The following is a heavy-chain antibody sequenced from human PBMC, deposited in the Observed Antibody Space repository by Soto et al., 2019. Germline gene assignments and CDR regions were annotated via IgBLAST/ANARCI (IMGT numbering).Heavy chain of an antibody. V-gene: IGHV1-2*02. J-gene: IGHJ3*02. D-gene: IGHD3-3*01. Sequence: QLHLVQSGAVVKKPGASVTVSCSASGYPVTAYYMHWVRQAPGRGLEWMGGINPATGAAKYTQTFQGRVTMTRATATSTVFMELSALTSEDTAVFFCARGGGVGVAGSAAFDMWGQWTLVTVSS. CDR1: GYPVTAYY. CDR2: INPATGAA. CDR3: ARGGGVGVAGSAAFDM.